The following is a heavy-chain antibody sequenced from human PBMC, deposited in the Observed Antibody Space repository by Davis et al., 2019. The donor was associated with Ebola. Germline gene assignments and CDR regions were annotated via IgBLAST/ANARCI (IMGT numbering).Heavy chain of an antibody. CDR1: GFSISDYF. CDR3: AKVSGSSGW. CDR2: ISGRDDYT. V-gene: IGHV3-11*06. D-gene: IGHD6-19*01. J-gene: IGHJ4*02. Sequence: GGSLRLSCAVSGFSISDYFMTWIRQAPGKGLEWVAYISGRDDYTNYAESVRGRFTISRDNAGKSLYLQMDSLRAEDTAVYYCAKVSGSSGWWGQGTLVTVSS.